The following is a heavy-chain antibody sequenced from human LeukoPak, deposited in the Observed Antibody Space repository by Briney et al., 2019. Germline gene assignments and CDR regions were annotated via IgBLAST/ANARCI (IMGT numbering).Heavy chain of an antibody. V-gene: IGHV1-69*13. Sequence: GASVKVSCKASGYTFTSYYMHRVRQAPGQGLEWMGGIIPIFGTANYAQKFQGRVTITADESTSTAYMELSSLRSEDTAVYYCARDRGSYDYWGQGTLVTVSS. CDR1: GYTFTSYY. J-gene: IGHJ4*02. CDR2: IIPIFGTA. D-gene: IGHD1-26*01. CDR3: ARDRGSYDY.